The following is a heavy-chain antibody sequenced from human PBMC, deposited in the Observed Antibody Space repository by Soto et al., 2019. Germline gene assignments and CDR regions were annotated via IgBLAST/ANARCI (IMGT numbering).Heavy chain of an antibody. CDR2: INSDGSST. Sequence: ERSLRLSCAASGLTFSSYWMHWVRQAPGKGLVWVSRINSDGSSTSYADSVKGRFTISRDNAKNTLYLQMNSLRAEDTAVYYCARGARYYDFWSGSTPMDVWGKGTTVTVSS. CDR1: GLTFSSYW. V-gene: IGHV3-74*01. CDR3: ARGARYYDFWSGSTPMDV. D-gene: IGHD3-3*01. J-gene: IGHJ6*04.